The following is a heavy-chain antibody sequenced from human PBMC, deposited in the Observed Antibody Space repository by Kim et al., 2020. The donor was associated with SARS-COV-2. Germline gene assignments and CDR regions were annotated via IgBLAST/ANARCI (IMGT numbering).Heavy chain of an antibody. J-gene: IGHJ5*02. V-gene: IGHV3-11*01. Sequence: GGSLRLSCAASGFTFSDYGMHWMRQTPGKGLEWVAYIQTNGETIHYADSVNGRFTISRYNAKNSLSLQMNSLRAEDTAVYYCARGNLESDLWGQGTLVIVSS. CDR2: IQTNGETI. CDR1: GFTFSDYG. D-gene: IGHD3-3*01. CDR3: ARGNLESDL.